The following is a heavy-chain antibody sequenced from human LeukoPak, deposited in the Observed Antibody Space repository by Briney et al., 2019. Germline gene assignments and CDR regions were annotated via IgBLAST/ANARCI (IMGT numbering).Heavy chain of an antibody. V-gene: IGHV4-59*01. J-gene: IGHJ6*03. CDR3: ARELRGSSRYMDV. Sequence: SETLSLTCTVSGGSISSYYWSWIRQPPGKGLEWIGHICYSGSTNYNPSLKSRVTISVDTSKNQFSLKLSSVTAADTAVYYCARELRGSSRYMDVWGKGTTVTVSS. D-gene: IGHD6-13*01. CDR2: ICYSGST. CDR1: GGSISSYY.